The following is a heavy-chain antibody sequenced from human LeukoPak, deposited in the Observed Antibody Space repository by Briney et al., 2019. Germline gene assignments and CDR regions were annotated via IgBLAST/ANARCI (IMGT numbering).Heavy chain of an antibody. CDR1: GYTFTSYD. Sequence: GASVKVSCKASGYTFTSYDINWVRQATGQGLEWMGWMNPNSGNTGYAQKFQGRVTMTRNTSISTAYMELSSLRSEDTAVYYCARVTMVRGAHGYYFDYWGQGTLVTVSS. J-gene: IGHJ4*02. CDR3: ARVTMVRGAHGYYFDY. V-gene: IGHV1-8*01. CDR2: MNPNSGNT. D-gene: IGHD3-10*01.